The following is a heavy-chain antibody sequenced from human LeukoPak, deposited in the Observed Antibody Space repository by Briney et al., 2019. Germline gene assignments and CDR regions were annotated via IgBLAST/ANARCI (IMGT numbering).Heavy chain of an antibody. D-gene: IGHD4-17*01. V-gene: IGHV1-69*04. CDR3: ARPPLYGDYEPFDY. Sequence: SVKVSCKASGGTFSSYAISWVRQAPGQGLEWMGRIIPILGIANYAQKFQGRVTITADKSTSTAYMELSSLRSEDTAVYYCARPPLYGDYEPFDYWGQGTLVTVSS. CDR2: IIPILGIA. CDR1: GGTFSSYA. J-gene: IGHJ4*02.